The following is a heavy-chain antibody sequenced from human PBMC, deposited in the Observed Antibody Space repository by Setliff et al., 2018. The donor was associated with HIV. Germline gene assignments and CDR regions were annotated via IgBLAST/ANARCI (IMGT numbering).Heavy chain of an antibody. CDR3: ARVLNPSDAFDI. CDR2: IYYSGSS. J-gene: IGHJ3*02. CDR1: GGSISSGYYY. V-gene: IGHV4-31*03. Sequence: LTCSVSGGSISSGYYYWSWIRQHPGKGLEWIGYIYYSGSSYYNPSLKSRVTISVDTSKNQFSVKLSSVTAADTAVYYCARVLNPSDAFDIWGQGTMVTVSS.